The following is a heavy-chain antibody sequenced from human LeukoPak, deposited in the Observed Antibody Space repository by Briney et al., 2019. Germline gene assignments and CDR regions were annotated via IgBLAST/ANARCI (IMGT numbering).Heavy chain of an antibody. CDR1: GYSISTGYF. D-gene: IGHD2-15*01. J-gene: IGHJ4*02. V-gene: IGHV4-38-2*02. Sequence: SETLSLTCAVSGYSISTGYFWGWIRQPPGKGLEWIGSMYHAGSTYYNPSLKSRVTISVDTPKNQFSLKLSSVTVADTAVYYCARDRSGGYSLDYWGQGTLVTVSS. CDR3: ARDRSGGYSLDY. CDR2: MYHAGST.